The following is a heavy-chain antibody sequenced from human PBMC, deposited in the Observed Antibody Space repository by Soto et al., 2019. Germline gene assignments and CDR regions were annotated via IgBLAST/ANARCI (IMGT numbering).Heavy chain of an antibody. CDR3: ARDPTDFDWSDRYYYYYMDV. D-gene: IGHD3-9*01. Sequence: QVQLVESGGGVVQPGRSLRLSCAASGFTFSSYGMHWVRQAPGKGLEWVAVIWYDGSNKYYADSVKGRFTISRDNSKNTLYLQMNSLRAEDTAVYYCARDPTDFDWSDRYYYYYMDVWGKGTTVTVSS. CDR1: GFTFSSYG. CDR2: IWYDGSNK. V-gene: IGHV3-33*01. J-gene: IGHJ6*03.